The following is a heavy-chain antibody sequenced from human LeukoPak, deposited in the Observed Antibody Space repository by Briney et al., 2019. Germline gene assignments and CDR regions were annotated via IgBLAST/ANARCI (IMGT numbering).Heavy chain of an antibody. V-gene: IGHV4-28*03. CDR2: IHYSGSA. CDR1: GYSISSSNW. D-gene: IGHD2-2*01. Sequence: PSDTLSLTCGVSGYSISSSNWWGWIRQPPGKGLEWIGYIHYSGSAYYNPSLKSRVTMSVDTSKNQFSLNLSSVTAADTAVYYCARDSRYCNSISCYGRPGYYGLDVWGQGTTVTVSS. CDR3: ARDSRYCNSISCYGRPGYYGLDV. J-gene: IGHJ6*02.